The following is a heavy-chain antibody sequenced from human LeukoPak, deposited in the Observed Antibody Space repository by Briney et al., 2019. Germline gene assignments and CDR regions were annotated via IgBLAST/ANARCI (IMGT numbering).Heavy chain of an antibody. J-gene: IGHJ6*02. CDR1: GFTFSSYA. D-gene: IGHD3-10*01. CDR2: ISYDGSNK. V-gene: IGHV3-30-3*01. Sequence: PGRSLRLSCAASGFTFSSYAMHWVRQAPGKGLEWVAVISYDGSNKYYADSVKGRFTISRDNSKNTLYLQMNSLRAEDTAVYYCARDDSLERFMVRGVITHYYYGMDVWGQGTTVTVSS. CDR3: ARDDSLERFMVRGVITHYYYGMDV.